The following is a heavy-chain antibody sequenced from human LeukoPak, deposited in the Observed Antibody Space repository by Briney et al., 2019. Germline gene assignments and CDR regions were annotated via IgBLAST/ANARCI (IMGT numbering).Heavy chain of an antibody. CDR1: GFTFTSSA. CDR3: AADLEIQLWFGVGYGMDV. J-gene: IGHJ6*02. D-gene: IGHD5-18*01. V-gene: IGHV1-58*02. CDR2: IVVGSGNT. Sequence: VKVSCKTSGFTFTSSAMQWVRQARGQRLEWIGWIVVGSGNTKYAQKFQERVAITRDTSTSTAYMELSSLRSEDTAVYYCAADLEIQLWFGVGYGMDVWGQGTTVTVSS.